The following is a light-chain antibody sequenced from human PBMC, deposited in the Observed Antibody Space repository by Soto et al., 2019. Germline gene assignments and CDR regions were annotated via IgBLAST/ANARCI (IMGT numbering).Light chain of an antibody. CDR1: QGISSF. Sequence: DIQMTQSPSSLSASVGDRVTISCRASQGISSFLNWYQQKPGKAPRLLIYAASSLQSGVPSRFSGTRSGADFTLTLSSLQPEDFATYYCQQSYSAPYTFGQGTTLQI. CDR2: AAS. V-gene: IGKV1-39*01. J-gene: IGKJ2*01. CDR3: QQSYSAPYT.